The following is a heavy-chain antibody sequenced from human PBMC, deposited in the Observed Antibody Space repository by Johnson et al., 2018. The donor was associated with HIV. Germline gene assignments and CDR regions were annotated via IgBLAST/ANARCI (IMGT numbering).Heavy chain of an antibody. V-gene: IGHV3-15*01. Sequence: VQLEESGGGLVKPGGSLRLSCAASGFTFSNAWMSWVRQAPGKGQEWVGRIKSKTDGGTTDYAAPVKGRFTISRDDSKNTRYLQMNSLKTEDTAVYYCTGSSSDAFDIWGQGTMVTVSS. D-gene: IGHD6-13*01. J-gene: IGHJ3*02. CDR2: IKSKTDGGTT. CDR3: TGSSSDAFDI. CDR1: GFTFSNAW.